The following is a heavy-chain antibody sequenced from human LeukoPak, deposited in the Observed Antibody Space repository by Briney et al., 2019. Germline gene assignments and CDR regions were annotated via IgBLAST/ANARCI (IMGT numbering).Heavy chain of an antibody. CDR2: INHSGST. CDR3: AKGPGLEQYFDWPNSSD. J-gene: IGHJ4*02. D-gene: IGHD3-9*01. Sequence: PSETLSLTCAVYGGSFSGYYWSWIRQPPGKGLEWIGEINHSGSTNYNPSLKRRVTISVDTSKNQFSLKLSSVTAADTAVYYCAKGPGLEQYFDWPNSSDWGQGTLVTAS. CDR1: GGSFSGYY. V-gene: IGHV4-34*01.